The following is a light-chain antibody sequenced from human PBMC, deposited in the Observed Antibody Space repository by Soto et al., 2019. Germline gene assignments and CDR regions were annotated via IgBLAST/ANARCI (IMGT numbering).Light chain of an antibody. Sequence: EIVLTQSPATLSLSPGERATFSCKDSQSVGTSLAWFQQKPGQAPRLLIYDASVRATGIPARFSGSGSGTDFTLTISRLQPEDIAMYYCQQSSNWPPWTFGRGTRVEI. CDR2: DAS. CDR1: QSVGTS. V-gene: IGKV3-11*01. CDR3: QQSSNWPPWT. J-gene: IGKJ1*01.